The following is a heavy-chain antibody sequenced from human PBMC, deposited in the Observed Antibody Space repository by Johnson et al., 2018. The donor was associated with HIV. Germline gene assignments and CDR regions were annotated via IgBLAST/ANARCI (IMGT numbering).Heavy chain of an antibody. J-gene: IGHJ3*02. V-gene: IGHV3-66*01. CDR1: GFTVSSNY. CDR2: IYSGCST. Sequence: VQLVESGGGVVQPGRSLRLSCAASGFTVSSNYMSWVRQAPGKGLEWVSVIYSGCSTYYADSVKGRFTISRDNSKNTLYLQMNSLRAEDTAVFYCARDGHSSTPRCAFDIWGQGTMVTVSS. CDR3: ARDGHSSTPRCAFDI. D-gene: IGHD6-13*01.